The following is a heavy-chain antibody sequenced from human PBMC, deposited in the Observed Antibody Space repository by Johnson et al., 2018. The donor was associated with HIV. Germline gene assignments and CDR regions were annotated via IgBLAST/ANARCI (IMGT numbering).Heavy chain of an antibody. CDR1: GFTFSSYA. Sequence: QAQLVESGGGVVQPGRSLRLSCAASGFTFSSYAMHWVRQAPGKGLEWVAVISYDGSNKYYADSMKGRFTISRDNSKNTLYLQMNSLRAEDTAVYYCATELKDPIWGQGTMVTVSS. J-gene: IGHJ3*02. CDR2: ISYDGSNK. CDR3: ATELKDPI. D-gene: IGHD2-15*01. V-gene: IGHV3-30-3*01.